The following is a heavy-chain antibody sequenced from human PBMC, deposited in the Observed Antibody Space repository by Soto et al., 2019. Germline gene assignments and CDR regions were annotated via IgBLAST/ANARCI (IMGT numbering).Heavy chain of an antibody. J-gene: IGHJ6*02. CDR1: GGSVSSTNW. CDR2: IYHIGST. CDR3: ARQSGGSYYYGMHV. D-gene: IGHD1-26*01. V-gene: IGHV4-4*02. Sequence: PSETLSLTCAVSGGSVSSTNWWSWVRQSPGKGLEWIGDIYHIGSTNYNPSLKGRVTISVDKSNNQFSLTLSYVTAADTAIYYCARQSGGSYYYGMHVWGQGTTLPVSS.